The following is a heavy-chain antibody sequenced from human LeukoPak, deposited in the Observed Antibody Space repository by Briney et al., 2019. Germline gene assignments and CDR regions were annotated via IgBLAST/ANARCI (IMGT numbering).Heavy chain of an antibody. CDR2: INPNSGGK. CDR1: GYTFTGYY. CDR3: ARAFPSYGSGSYYRSFDY. D-gene: IGHD3-10*01. Sequence: ASVTVSCKASGYTFTGYYMHWVRQAPGQGLEWMGWINPNSGGKNYAQMFQGRVTMIRDTSLSTAYMGLIRLRSDDTAVYYCARAFPSYGSGSYYRSFDYWGQGTVVTVSA. V-gene: IGHV1-2*02. J-gene: IGHJ4*02.